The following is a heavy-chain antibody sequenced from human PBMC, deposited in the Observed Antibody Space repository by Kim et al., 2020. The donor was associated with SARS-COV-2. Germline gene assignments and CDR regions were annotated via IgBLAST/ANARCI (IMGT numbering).Heavy chain of an antibody. CDR2: INHSGST. CDR1: GGSFSGYY. J-gene: IGHJ4*02. D-gene: IGHD6-19*01. CDR3: ARGVIAVAGNGRGY. V-gene: IGHV4-34*01. Sequence: SETLSLTCAVYGGSFSGYYWSWIRQPPGKGLEWIGEINHSGSTNYNPSLKSRVTISVDTSKNQFSLKLSSVTAADTAVYYCARGVIAVAGNGRGYWGQGTLVTVSS.